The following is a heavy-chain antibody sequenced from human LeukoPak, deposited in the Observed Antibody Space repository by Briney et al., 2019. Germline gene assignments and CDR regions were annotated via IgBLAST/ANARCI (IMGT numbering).Heavy chain of an antibody. J-gene: IGHJ4*02. Sequence: ASVKVSCKASGYTFTGYYMHRVRQAPGQGLEWMGWINPNSGGTNYAQKFQGRVTMTRDTSISTAYMELSRLRSDDTAVYYCARDLHTYYYDSSGYPYWGQGTLVTVSS. D-gene: IGHD3-22*01. CDR2: INPNSGGT. V-gene: IGHV1-2*02. CDR1: GYTFTGYY. CDR3: ARDLHTYYYDSSGYPY.